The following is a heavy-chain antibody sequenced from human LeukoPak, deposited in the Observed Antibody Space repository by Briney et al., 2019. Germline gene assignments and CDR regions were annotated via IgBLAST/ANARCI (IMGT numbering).Heavy chain of an antibody. D-gene: IGHD6-19*01. CDR3: ARDRSPSGWYVN. CDR2: IYCSGST. J-gene: IGHJ4*02. V-gene: IGHV4-59*01. Sequence: KPSETLSLTCTVSGGSISSYYWSWIRQPPGKGLEWIGYIYCSGSTNYNPSLKSRVTISVDTSKNQFSLKLSSVTAADTAVYYCARDRSPSGWYVNWGQGTLVTVSS. CDR1: GGSISSYY.